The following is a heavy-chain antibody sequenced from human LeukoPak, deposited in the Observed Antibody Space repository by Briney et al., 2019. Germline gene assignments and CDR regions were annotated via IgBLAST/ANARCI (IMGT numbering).Heavy chain of an antibody. CDR2: IYYSGST. CDR3: AREGGDYPTAYFDY. CDR1: GGSISSGGYY. V-gene: IGHV4-39*07. J-gene: IGHJ4*02. D-gene: IGHD4-17*01. Sequence: PSETLSLTCTVSGGSISSGGYYWGWIRQPPGKGLEWIGSIYYSGSTYYNPSLKSRVTISVDTSKNQFSLKLSSVTAADTAVYYCAREGGDYPTAYFDYWGQGTLVTVSS.